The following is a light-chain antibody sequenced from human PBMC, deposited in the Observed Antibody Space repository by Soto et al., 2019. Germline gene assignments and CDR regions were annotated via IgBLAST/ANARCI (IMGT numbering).Light chain of an antibody. CDR2: EVN. CDR3: ISSTSTGTRV. V-gene: IGLV2-8*01. CDR1: SSDVGGYNY. J-gene: IGLJ7*01. Sequence: QSVLTQPPSASGSPGQSVAISCTGTSSDVGGYNYVSWYQQHPGKAPKLMIYEVNKRPSGVPDRFSGSKSGNTASLTVSGLQAEDEADYYCISSTSTGTRVFGGGTQLTVL.